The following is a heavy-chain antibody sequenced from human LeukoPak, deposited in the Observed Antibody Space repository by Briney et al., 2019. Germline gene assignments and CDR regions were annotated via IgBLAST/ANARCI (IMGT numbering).Heavy chain of an antibody. CDR2: INPNSGGT. CDR1: GYTFTGYY. J-gene: IGHJ4*02. Sequence: GASVKVSCKASGYTFTGYYMHWVRQAPGQGLEWMGWINPNSGGTNYAQKFQGRVTMTRDTSISTAYMELSRLRSDDTAVYYCARVGWYSSNPRPARAPLDYWGQGTLVTVSS. D-gene: IGHD6-13*01. V-gene: IGHV1-2*02. CDR3: ARVGWYSSNPRPARAPLDY.